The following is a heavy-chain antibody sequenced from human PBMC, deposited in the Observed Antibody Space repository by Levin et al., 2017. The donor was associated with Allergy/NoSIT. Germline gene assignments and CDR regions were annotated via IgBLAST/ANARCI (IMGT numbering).Heavy chain of an antibody. J-gene: IGHJ4*02. Sequence: GGSLRLSCAASGFTFSSYGMHWVRQAPGKGLEWVAVIWYDGSNKYYADSVKGRFTISRDNSKNTLYLQMNSLRAEDTAVYYCARNGGVVAGTSFIDYWGQGTLVTVSS. CDR1: GFTFSSYG. CDR2: IWYDGSNK. D-gene: IGHD6-19*01. CDR3: ARNGGVVAGTSFIDY. V-gene: IGHV3-33*01.